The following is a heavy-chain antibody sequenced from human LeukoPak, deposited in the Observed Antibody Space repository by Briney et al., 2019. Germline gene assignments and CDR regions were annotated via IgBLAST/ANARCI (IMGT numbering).Heavy chain of an antibody. Sequence: SETLSLPCTFSVGSIAGGGYHWGWFGQSPGRGLEGIGSINYSGTTYYNPSLKSRVTISVDTSKNQFSLKVSSVTAADTAVYYCATTYSYTSGGYDYWGQGTLVTVSS. V-gene: IGHV4-39*01. J-gene: IGHJ4*02. CDR3: ATTYSYTSGGYDY. CDR1: VGSIAGGGYH. CDR2: INYSGTT. D-gene: IGHD5-18*01.